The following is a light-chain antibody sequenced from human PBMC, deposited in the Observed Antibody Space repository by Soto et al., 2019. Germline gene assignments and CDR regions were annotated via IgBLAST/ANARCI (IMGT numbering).Light chain of an antibody. CDR1: SSNIGAGYD. J-gene: IGLJ2*01. Sequence: QSVLTQPPSVSGAPGQRVTISCTGSSSNIGAGYDVHWYQQLPGTAPKLLISGNSNRPSGVPDRFSGSKSGTSASLAITGLQAEDEADYYCQSYDSSLSNLVIFGGGTKVTVL. CDR2: GNS. CDR3: QSYDSSLSNLVI. V-gene: IGLV1-40*01.